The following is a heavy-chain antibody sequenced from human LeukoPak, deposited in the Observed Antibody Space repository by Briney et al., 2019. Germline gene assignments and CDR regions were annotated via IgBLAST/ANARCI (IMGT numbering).Heavy chain of an antibody. Sequence: PGGSLRLSCAASGFTFSNYAMSWVRQVPGKGLEWVSSISSSSSYIYYADSVKGRFTISRDNAKNSLYLQMNSLRAEDTAVYYCARAVYGFDAFDIWGQGTMVTVSS. CDR1: GFTFSNYA. CDR2: ISSSSSYI. J-gene: IGHJ3*02. V-gene: IGHV3-21*01. D-gene: IGHD4-17*01. CDR3: ARAVYGFDAFDI.